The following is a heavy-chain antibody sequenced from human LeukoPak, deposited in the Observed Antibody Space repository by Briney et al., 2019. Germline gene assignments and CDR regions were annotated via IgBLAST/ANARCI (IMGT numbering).Heavy chain of an antibody. D-gene: IGHD6-13*01. CDR3: AKTRPLDSSSWSHGDY. CDR1: GFTFSSYA. J-gene: IGHJ4*02. V-gene: IGHV3-23*01. Sequence: GGSLRLSCAASGFTFSSYAMSWVRQAPGKGLEWVSAISGSGDSTYYGDSVKGRFTISRDNSKNTLYLQMNSLRAEDTAVYYCAKTRPLDSSSWSHGDYWGQGTLVIVSS. CDR2: ISGSGDST.